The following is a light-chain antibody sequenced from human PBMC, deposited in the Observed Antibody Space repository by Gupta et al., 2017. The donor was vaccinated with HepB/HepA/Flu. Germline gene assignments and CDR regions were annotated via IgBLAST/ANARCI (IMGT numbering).Light chain of an antibody. Sequence: DIQMTQSPSSLSASVGDRVTITCRASQSISAYFNWYQQKPESAPSLLIYGASNLQTGVPSRFSGSGSWTDFTLPITSRLPEDFSSFYCQQSYTIPSTFGPGTKVEI. CDR2: GAS. V-gene: IGKV1-39*01. CDR1: QSISAY. J-gene: IGKJ2*01. CDR3: QQSYTIPST.